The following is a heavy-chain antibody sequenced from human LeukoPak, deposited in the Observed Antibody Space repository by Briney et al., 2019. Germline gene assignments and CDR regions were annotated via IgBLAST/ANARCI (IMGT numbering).Heavy chain of an antibody. J-gene: IGHJ4*02. CDR2: IYYSGST. CDR3: ATFGEGYCSGGSCYSEDY. CDR1: GGSISSGGYY. D-gene: IGHD2-15*01. Sequence: SETLSLTCTVSGGSISSGGYYWTWIRQHPGKGLEWIGYIYYSGSTYYNPSLKSRVTISVDTSKNQFSLKLSSVTAADTAVYYCATFGEGYCSGGSCYSEDYWGQGTLVTVSS. V-gene: IGHV4-30-4*08.